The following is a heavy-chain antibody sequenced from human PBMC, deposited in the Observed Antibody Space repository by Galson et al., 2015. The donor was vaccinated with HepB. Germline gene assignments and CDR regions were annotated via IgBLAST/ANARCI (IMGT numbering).Heavy chain of an antibody. Sequence: SVKVSCKASGYTFSGYYMQWVRQAPGQGPEWMGWINPDNGDTHYAQKFKGRVTMTTNMSISTAYMELSRLRSDDTAVYYCSRDSSYCSDTTCYSLFDYWGQGTLVTVSS. J-gene: IGHJ4*02. CDR2: INPDNGDT. CDR3: SRDSSYCSDTTCYSLFDY. V-gene: IGHV1-2*02. D-gene: IGHD2-2*01. CDR1: GYTFSGYY.